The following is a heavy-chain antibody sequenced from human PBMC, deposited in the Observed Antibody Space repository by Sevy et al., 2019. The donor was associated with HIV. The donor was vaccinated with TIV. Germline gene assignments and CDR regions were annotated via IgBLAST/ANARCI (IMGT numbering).Heavy chain of an antibody. CDR2: IRQDGSEM. J-gene: IGHJ4*02. CDR1: GFTFSSFW. CDR3: ARRYFDL. Sequence: GGSLRLSCKASGFTFSSFWMQWVRQAPGKGLEWVANIRQDGSEMSYVGSVKGRFTISRDNAKNALYLQMDGLRAEDTAVYYCARRYFDLWGQGTLVTVSS. V-gene: IGHV3-7*03.